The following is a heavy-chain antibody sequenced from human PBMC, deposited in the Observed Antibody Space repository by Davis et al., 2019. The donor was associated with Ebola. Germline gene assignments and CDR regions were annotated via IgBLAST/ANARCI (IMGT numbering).Heavy chain of an antibody. V-gene: IGHV4-31*03. CDR3: ARDLAGTGALYYYGMDV. CDR1: GGSISSGGYY. CDR2: IYYSGST. D-gene: IGHD6-13*01. Sequence: SATLSLTCTVSGGSISSGGYYWSWIRQHPGKGLEWIGYIYYSGSTYYNPSLKSRVTISVDTSKNQFSLKLSSVTAADTAVYYWARDLAGTGALYYYGMDVWGQGTTVTVSS. J-gene: IGHJ6*02.